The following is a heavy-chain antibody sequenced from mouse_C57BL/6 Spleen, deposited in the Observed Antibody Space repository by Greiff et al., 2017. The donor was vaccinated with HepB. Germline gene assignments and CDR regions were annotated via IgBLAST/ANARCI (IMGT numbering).Heavy chain of an antibody. CDR1: GFSLTSYA. CDR2: IWTGGGT. V-gene: IGHV2-9-1*01. J-gene: IGHJ4*01. CDR3: ARKTDRAMDY. D-gene: IGHD2-14*01. Sequence: VQVVESGPGLVAPSQSLSITCTVSGFSLTSYAISWVRQPPGKGLEWLGVIWTGGGTNYNSALKSRLSISTANSKSQVFLKMNRLQPDDTARYYCARKTDRAMDYWGQGTSVTVSS.